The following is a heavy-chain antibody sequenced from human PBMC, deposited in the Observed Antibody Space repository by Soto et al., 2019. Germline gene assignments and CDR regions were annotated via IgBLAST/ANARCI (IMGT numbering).Heavy chain of an antibody. CDR2: IYYSGST. CDR3: ARHGAAGVLYYFDY. V-gene: IGHV4-39*01. CDR1: GGSISSSGYY. Sequence: SETLSLTCSVPGGSISSSGYYWGWMRQPPGKGLEWIGTIYYSGSTYYNPSLKSRVTISVDTSKNQFSLQLTSVTAADTAVYYCARHGAAGVLYYFDYWGQGTLVTVSS. J-gene: IGHJ4*02. D-gene: IGHD6-13*01.